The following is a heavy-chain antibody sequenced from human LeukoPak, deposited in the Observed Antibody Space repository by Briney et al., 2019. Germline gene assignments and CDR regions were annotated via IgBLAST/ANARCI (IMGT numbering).Heavy chain of an antibody. V-gene: IGHV3-21*01. Sequence: PGGSLRLSCAASGFTLSSYSMNWVRQAPGKGLEWVSSISSSSSYIYYADSVKGRFTISRDNAKNSLYLQMNSLRAEDTAVYYCARVDISTIAARAEDYWGQGTLVTVSS. J-gene: IGHJ4*02. CDR3: ARVDISTIAARAEDY. D-gene: IGHD6-6*01. CDR1: GFTLSSYS. CDR2: ISSSSSYI.